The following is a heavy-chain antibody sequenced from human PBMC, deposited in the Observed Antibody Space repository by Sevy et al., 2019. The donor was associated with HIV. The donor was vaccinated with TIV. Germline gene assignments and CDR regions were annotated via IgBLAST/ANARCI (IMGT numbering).Heavy chain of an antibody. CDR3: AKDVVVLIGDAFDI. CDR1: GFSFSGYG. J-gene: IGHJ3*02. Sequence: GGSLRLSCAASGFSFSGYGMHWVRQAPGKGLEWVAVIWYDATNKEYADSVKGRFTISRDNSKNTLYLQMNSLRAEDTAIYYCAKDVVVLIGDAFDIWGQGTMVTVSS. D-gene: IGHD3-22*01. V-gene: IGHV3-33*06. CDR2: IWYDATNK.